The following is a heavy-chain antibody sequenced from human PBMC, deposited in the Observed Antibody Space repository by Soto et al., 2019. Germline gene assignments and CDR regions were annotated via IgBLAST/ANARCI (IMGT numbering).Heavy chain of an antibody. CDR2: ISGSGGST. V-gene: IGHV3-23*01. Sequence: RRLSCAASGFTFSSYSMSWVRQAPGKGLEWVSAISGSGGSTYYADSVKGRFTISRDNSKNTLYLQMNSLRAEDTAVYYCAKDEYSSSSNWFDPWGQGTLVTVSS. CDR3: AKDEYSSSSNWFDP. D-gene: IGHD6-6*01. J-gene: IGHJ5*02. CDR1: GFTFSSYS.